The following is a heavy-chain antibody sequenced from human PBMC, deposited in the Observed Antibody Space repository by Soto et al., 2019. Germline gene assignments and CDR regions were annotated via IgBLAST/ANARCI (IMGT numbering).Heavy chain of an antibody. V-gene: IGHV3-23*01. CDR1: GFTFSSYA. D-gene: IGHD5-12*01. CDR3: AKPRTPFGGYGDDFDY. Sequence: GGSLRLSCAASGFTFSSYAMSWVRQAPGKGLEWVSAISGSGGSTYYEDSVKGRFTISRDSSKNTLYLQMNSLRAEDTAVYYGAKPRTPFGGYGDDFDYWGQGTLVTVSS. J-gene: IGHJ4*02. CDR2: ISGSGGST.